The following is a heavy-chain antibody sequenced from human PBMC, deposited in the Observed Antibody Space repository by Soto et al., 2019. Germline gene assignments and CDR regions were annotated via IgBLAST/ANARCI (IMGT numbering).Heavy chain of an antibody. V-gene: IGHV3-30-3*01. J-gene: IGHJ6*02. CDR3: ARAIFGNAVDV. CDR2: ITDDGGNT. CDR1: GFTFSTYG. Sequence: QVQLVESGGGEVQPGKSLRLSCVGSGFTFSTYGIHWIRRAPGKGLEWVALITDDGGNTYYADSVRGRFTVSRDNSKNTLYLQVHSLRYEDTAVYYCARAIFGNAVDVWGPGATVIVSS. D-gene: IGHD2-15*01.